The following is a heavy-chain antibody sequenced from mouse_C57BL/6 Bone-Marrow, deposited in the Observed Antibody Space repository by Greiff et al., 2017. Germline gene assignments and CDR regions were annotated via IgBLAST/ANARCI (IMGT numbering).Heavy chain of an antibody. V-gene: IGHV5-6*02. Sequence: EVMLVESGGDLVKPGGSLKLSCAASGFTFSSYGMSWVRQTPDKRLEWVATISSGGSYTYYPDSVKGRFTITRDNAKNTLYLQMSSLKSEDTAMYYCERHVELRGWFAYWGQGTLVTVSA. CDR3: ERHVELRGWFAY. CDR1: GFTFSSYG. CDR2: ISSGGSYT. J-gene: IGHJ3*01. D-gene: IGHD1-3*01.